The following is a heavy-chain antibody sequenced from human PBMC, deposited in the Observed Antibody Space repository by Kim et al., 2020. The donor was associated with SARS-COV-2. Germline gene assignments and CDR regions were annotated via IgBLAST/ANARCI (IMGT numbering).Heavy chain of an antibody. D-gene: IGHD3-16*01. CDR3: KGYDLGNGSFHY. Sequence: GGSLRLSCAASGFTFSSYAMSWVRQAPGKGLEWDSAISGSGGSTYSADSVKGRFTIARDNSTNALYLQMNSLSAGDTAVYYCKGYDLGNGSFHYWGQGTLGTVYS. J-gene: IGHJ4*02. V-gene: IGHV3-23*01. CDR2: ISGSGGST. CDR1: GFTFSSYA.